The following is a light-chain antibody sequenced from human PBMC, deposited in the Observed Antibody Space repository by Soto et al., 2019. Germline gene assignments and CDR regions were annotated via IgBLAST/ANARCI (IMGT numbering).Light chain of an antibody. V-gene: IGLV2-14*01. CDR3: SSYTSRSTLV. CDR1: SSDIGGYNY. CDR2: EVS. J-gene: IGLJ2*01. Sequence: QSALTQPASVSGSPGQSITISCTGTSSDIGGYNYVSWYQQHPGKAPKLLIYEVSNRPSGVSHRFSGSKSGNTASLTIFGLQTEDEADYFCSSYTSRSTLVFGGGTKLTVL.